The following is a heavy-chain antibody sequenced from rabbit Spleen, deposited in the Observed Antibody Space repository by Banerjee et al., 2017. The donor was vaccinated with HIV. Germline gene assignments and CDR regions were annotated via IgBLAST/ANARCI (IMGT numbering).Heavy chain of an antibody. V-gene: IGHV1S40*01. D-gene: IGHD1-1*01. Sequence: QSLEESGGDLVKPGASLTLTCTASGFSVSNNYYMCWVRQAPGKGLEWIACIYAGINGRTYYASWAKGRFTISKTSSTTVDLKMTSLTVADTATYFCARSSDGDYRFSLWGQGTLVTVS. CDR2: IYAGINGRT. CDR3: ARSSDGDYRFSL. CDR1: GFSVSNNYY. J-gene: IGHJ4*01.